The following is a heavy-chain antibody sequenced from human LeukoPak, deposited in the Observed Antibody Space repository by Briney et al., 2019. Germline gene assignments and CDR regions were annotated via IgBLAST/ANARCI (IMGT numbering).Heavy chain of an antibody. V-gene: IGHV1-46*01. D-gene: IGHD1-26*01. CDR1: GYAFTSYY. J-gene: IGHJ3*02. CDR3: ARDTVGAILTDAFDI. Sequence: ASVKVSCKASGYAFTSYYMHWVRQAPGQGLEWMGIINPSGGSTSYAQKFQGRVTMTRDTSTSTVYMELSSLRSEDTAVYYCARDTVGAILTDAFDIWGQGTMVTVSS. CDR2: INPSGGST.